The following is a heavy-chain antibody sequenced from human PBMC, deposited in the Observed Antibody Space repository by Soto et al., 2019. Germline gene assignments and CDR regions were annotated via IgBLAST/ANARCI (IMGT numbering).Heavy chain of an antibody. V-gene: IGHV4-30-4*01. Sequence: PSETLSLTCSVSGGSISSGDYYWNWIRQPPGKGLEWIGHIYYSGSTYYNSSLKSRVTISLDTSKNQFSLKLSSVTAADTAVYYCARGSYYYDSSGYYHDWGQGTLVTVSS. CDR3: ARGSYYYDSSGYYHD. D-gene: IGHD3-22*01. J-gene: IGHJ4*02. CDR2: IYYSGST. CDR1: GGSISSGDYY.